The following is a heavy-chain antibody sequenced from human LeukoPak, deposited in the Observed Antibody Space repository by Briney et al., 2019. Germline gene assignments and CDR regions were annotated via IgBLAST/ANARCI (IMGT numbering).Heavy chain of an antibody. CDR1: GGSISSSSYY. CDR2: IYYSGST. Sequence: SETLSLTCTVSGGSISSSSYYWGWIRQPPGKGLEWIGSIYYSGSTYYNPSLKSRVTISVDTSKNQFSLKLSSVTAADTAVYYCARRITIFGVVIRETDAFDIWGQGTMVTVSS. CDR3: ARRITIFGVVIRETDAFDI. D-gene: IGHD3-3*01. V-gene: IGHV4-39*01. J-gene: IGHJ3*02.